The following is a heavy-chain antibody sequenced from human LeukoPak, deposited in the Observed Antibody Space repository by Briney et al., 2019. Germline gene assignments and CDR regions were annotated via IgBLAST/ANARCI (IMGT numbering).Heavy chain of an antibody. CDR3: ARWVLTGYYVDY. J-gene: IGHJ4*02. V-gene: IGHV4-34*01. Sequence: SETLSLTCAVYGGSFSGYYWSWIRQPPGKGLEWIGEINHSGSTNYNPSLKSRVTISVDTSKNQFSLKLSSVTAVDAAVYYCARWVLTGYYVDYWGQGTLVTVSS. D-gene: IGHD3-9*01. CDR1: GGSFSGYY. CDR2: INHSGST.